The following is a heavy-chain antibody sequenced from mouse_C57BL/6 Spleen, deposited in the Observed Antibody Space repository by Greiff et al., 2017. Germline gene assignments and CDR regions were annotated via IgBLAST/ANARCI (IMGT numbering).Heavy chain of an antibody. CDR2: INPSTGGT. J-gene: IGHJ1*03. D-gene: IGHD1-1*01. V-gene: IGHV1-42*01. CDR3: ATNYYGSSYVYFDV. CDR1: GYSFTGYY. Sequence: EVKLQESGPELVKPGASVKISCKASGYSFTGYYMNWVKQSPEKSLEWIGEINPSTGGTTYNQKFKAKATLTVDKSSSTAYMQLKSLTSEDSAVYYCATNYYGSSYVYFDVWGTGTTVTVSS.